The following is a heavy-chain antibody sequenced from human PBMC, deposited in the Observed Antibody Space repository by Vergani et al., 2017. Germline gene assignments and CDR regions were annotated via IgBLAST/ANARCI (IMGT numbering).Heavy chain of an antibody. CDR1: GFTFSNSA. CDR2: ISGHGDRT. J-gene: IGHJ4*02. CDR3: AEERRSNTSPLGGD. D-gene: IGHD2/OR15-2a*01. V-gene: IGHV3-23*01. Sequence: EVHLLESGGGQVEAGGSLRLSCVASGFTFSNSAMSWVRQTSGKGLEWVSAISGHGDRTYYADSVKGRFTISRDNSKNTVYLQMNSLKTEDRATYYCAEERRSNTSPLGGDWGQGTLVTV.